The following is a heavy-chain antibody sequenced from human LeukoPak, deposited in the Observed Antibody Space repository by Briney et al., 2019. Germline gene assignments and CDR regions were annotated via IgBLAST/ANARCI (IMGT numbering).Heavy chain of an antibody. D-gene: IGHD3-10*01. V-gene: IGHV3-30-3*01. CDR1: GFTFSSYA. J-gene: IGHJ4*02. Sequence: PRGSLRLSCAASGFTFSSYAMHWVRQAPGKGLEWVAVISYDGSNKYYADSVKGRFTISRDNSKNTLYLQMNSLRAEDTAVYYCARAITAMVRGVTGSGYWGQGTLVTVSS. CDR2: ISYDGSNK. CDR3: ARAITAMVRGVTGSGY.